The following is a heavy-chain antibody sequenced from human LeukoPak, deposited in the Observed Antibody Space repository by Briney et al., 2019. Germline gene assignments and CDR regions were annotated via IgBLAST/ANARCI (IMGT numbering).Heavy chain of an antibody. D-gene: IGHD3-10*01. CDR1: GSTFSSYS. CDR3: ARVGGAYYGSGSYYSGY. CDR2: ISSSSSYI. Sequence: PGGSLRLSCAASGSTFSSYSMNWVRQAPGKGLEWVSSISSSSSYIYYADSVKGRFTISRDSAKNSLYLQMNSLRAEDTAVYYCARVGGAYYGSGSYYSGYWGQGTLVTVSS. V-gene: IGHV3-21*01. J-gene: IGHJ4*02.